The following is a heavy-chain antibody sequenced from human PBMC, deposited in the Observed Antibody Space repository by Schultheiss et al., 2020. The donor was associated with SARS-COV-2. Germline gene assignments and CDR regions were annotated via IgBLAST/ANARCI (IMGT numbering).Heavy chain of an antibody. V-gene: IGHV3-23*01. CDR1: GFTFSSYA. CDR2: ISGSGGST. J-gene: IGHJ4*02. D-gene: IGHD1-26*01. CDR3: TSSIPSGSPDY. Sequence: GGSLRLSCAASGFTFSSYAMSWVRQAPGKGLEWVSAISGSGGSTYYADSVKGRFTVSRDNSNNTLYLQMNSLKTEDTAVYYCTSSIPSGSPDYWGQGTLVTVSS.